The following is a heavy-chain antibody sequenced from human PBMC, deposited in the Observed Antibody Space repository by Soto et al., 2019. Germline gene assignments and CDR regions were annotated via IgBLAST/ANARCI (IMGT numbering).Heavy chain of an antibody. J-gene: IGHJ4*02. V-gene: IGHV1-3*01. CDR1: GYTFTSYA. Sequence: SVNVSCKASGYTFTSYAMHWVRQAPGQRLEWMGWINAGNGNTKYSQKFQGRVTITADTSASTAYMELSSLRSEDTAVYYCARGDLWFGPFDYWGQGTLVTVSS. CDR3: ARGDLWFGPFDY. CDR2: INAGNGNT. D-gene: IGHD3-10*01.